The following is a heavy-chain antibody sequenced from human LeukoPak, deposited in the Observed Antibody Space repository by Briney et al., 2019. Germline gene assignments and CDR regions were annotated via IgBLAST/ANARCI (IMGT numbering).Heavy chain of an antibody. V-gene: IGHV3-74*01. CDR3: ARNNWGIDD. J-gene: IGHJ4*02. D-gene: IGHD7-27*01. CDR2: INNDGSDT. Sequence: GGSLRLSWAASGFKFSNHWMHWVRQSPGKGLVRVARINNDGSDTSHADSVEGRFTISRDNAENTLYLQMNSLRVEDTAMYFCARNNWGIDDWGQGTLVTVSS. CDR1: GFKFSNHW.